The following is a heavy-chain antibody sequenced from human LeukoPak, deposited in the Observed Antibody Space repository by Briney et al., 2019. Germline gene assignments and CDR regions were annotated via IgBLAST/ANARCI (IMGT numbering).Heavy chain of an antibody. CDR1: GGSISSYY. CDR3: ARHYGP. Sequence: SETLSLTCTVSGGSISSYYWAWIRQPPGKGLEWIGSIYESGSAYYNPSLKSRITMSVDTSENQFSLKLTSVTAADTAVYYCARHYGPWGQGTLVTVSS. CDR2: IYESGSA. V-gene: IGHV4-39*01. J-gene: IGHJ5*02. D-gene: IGHD3-16*01.